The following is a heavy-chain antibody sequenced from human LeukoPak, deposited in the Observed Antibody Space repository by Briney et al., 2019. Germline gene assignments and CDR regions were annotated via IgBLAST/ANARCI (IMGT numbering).Heavy chain of an antibody. CDR1: SGSISSYY. V-gene: IGHV4-59*01. J-gene: IGHJ4*02. CDR3: ARGDGDYTYLDY. Sequence: SETLSLTCTVSSGSISSYYWSWIRQPPGKGLEWIGYIYYSGSTNYNPSLKSRVTISVDTSKNQFSLKLSSVTAADTAVYYCARGDGDYTYLDYWGQGTLVTVSS. D-gene: IGHD4-17*01. CDR2: IYYSGST.